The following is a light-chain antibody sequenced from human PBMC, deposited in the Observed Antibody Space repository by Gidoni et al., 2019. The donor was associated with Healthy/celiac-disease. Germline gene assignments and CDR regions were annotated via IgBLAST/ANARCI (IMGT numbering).Light chain of an antibody. CDR3: QQYNNRRT. J-gene: IGKJ1*01. V-gene: IGKV3-15*01. CDR1: QSVSSN. Sequence: EIVMTQSPATLSVSPGERATLSCRASQSVSSNLAWYQQKPGQAPRLLIYGASTRATGIPARFSGSGSGTEFTLTISSLQSEDFAVYYCQQYNNRRTFXQXTKVEIK. CDR2: GAS.